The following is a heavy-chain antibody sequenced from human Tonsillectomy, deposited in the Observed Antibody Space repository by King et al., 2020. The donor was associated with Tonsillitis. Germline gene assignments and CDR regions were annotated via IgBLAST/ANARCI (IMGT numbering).Heavy chain of an antibody. CDR2: IKNKAATETT. V-gene: IGHV3-15*01. J-gene: IGHJ4*02. Sequence: VQLVESGGDLVKPGGSLRLSCAASGFTFTSAWLSWVRQAPGKGLEWVGRIKNKAATETTDYAAPVKGRFTISRDDSKNILYLQMNSLKTEDTAVYYCTKLHKPGEGDDWGQGTLVTVSS. D-gene: IGHD4-17*01. CDR1: GFTFTSAW. CDR3: TKLHKPGEGDD.